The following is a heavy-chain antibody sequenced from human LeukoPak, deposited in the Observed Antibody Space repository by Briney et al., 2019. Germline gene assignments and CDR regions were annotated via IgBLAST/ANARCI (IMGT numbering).Heavy chain of an antibody. CDR3: ARFQGCDFWSGYARYFDY. D-gene: IGHD3-3*01. Sequence: ASVKVSRTASGYTFTSSVISWVGQAPGQRLEWMGWISAYNGSKKYSQKLQGRVTMNTHTSTSKDYIELRSLRSDDTAVYYCARFQGCDFWSGYARYFDYWGQGTLVTVSS. V-gene: IGHV1-18*01. J-gene: IGHJ4*02. CDR2: ISAYNGSK. CDR1: GYTFTSSV.